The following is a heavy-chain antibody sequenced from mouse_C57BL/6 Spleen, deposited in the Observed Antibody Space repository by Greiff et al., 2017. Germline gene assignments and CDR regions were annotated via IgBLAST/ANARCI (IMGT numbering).Heavy chain of an antibody. CDR1: GYTFTEYT. CDR2: FSPGSGSI. CDR3: ARHEDPHFDY. V-gene: IGHV1-62-2*01. Sequence: VPLQQSGAELVKPGASVTLSCKASGYTFTEYTIHWVKQRSGPGLEWIGGFSPGSGSIKYNEKFQDKATLTADKSSSTVYMELSRLKSEDSAVYFCARHEDPHFDYWGQGTTLTVSS. J-gene: IGHJ2*01.